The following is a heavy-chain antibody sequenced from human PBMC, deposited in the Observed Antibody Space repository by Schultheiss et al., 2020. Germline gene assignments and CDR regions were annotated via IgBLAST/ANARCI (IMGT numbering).Heavy chain of an antibody. CDR2: IYYSGST. J-gene: IGHJ6*02. CDR1: GGSISSNSDY. D-gene: IGHD6-19*01. CDR3: ARHVSSGWYWYYGMDF. V-gene: IGHV4-39*01. Sequence: SATLSLTCTVSGGSISSNSDYWGWIRQPPGKGLEWIGSIYYSGSTYYNPSLKSRVTISVDTSKNQFSLKLSSLTAADTVVYYCARHVSSGWYWYYGMDFWGQGTTVTVSS.